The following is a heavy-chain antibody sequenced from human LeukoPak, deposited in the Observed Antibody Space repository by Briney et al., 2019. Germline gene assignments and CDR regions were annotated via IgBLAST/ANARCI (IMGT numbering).Heavy chain of an antibody. CDR1: GFTFSSYE. CDR2: ISSSGSAI. D-gene: IGHD5-12*01. V-gene: IGHV3-48*03. CDR3: AGASSAYDPFDY. J-gene: IGHJ4*02. Sequence: PGGSLRLSCAASGFTFSSYEMNWVRQAPGKGLEWVSYISSSGSAIYYADSVKGRFTISRDNAKNSLYLQMNSLRAEETAIYFCAGASSAYDPFDYWGQGILVTVSS.